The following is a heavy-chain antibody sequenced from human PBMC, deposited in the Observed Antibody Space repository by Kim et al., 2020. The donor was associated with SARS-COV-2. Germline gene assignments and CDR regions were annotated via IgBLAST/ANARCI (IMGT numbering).Heavy chain of an antibody. CDR1: GFTFSSYW. CDR3: ARPYRVGSFDI. Sequence: GGSLRLSCAASGFTFSSYWMSWVRQAPGKWLEWVASIKQDASVISYVDSVRGRFTISRDNAKNSLSLQMDSLRAEDTALYFCARPYRVGSFDIWCQGTMV. D-gene: IGHD1-26*01. J-gene: IGHJ3*02. V-gene: IGHV3-7*01. CDR2: IKQDASVI.